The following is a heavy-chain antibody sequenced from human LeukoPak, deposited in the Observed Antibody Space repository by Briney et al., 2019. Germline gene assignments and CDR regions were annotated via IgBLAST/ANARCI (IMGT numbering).Heavy chain of an antibody. CDR1: GDSVSSSPYY. V-gene: IGHV4-61*01. CDR2: TFSTST. J-gene: IGHJ5*02. D-gene: IGHD5-24*01. Sequence: SETLSLTCSVSGDSVSSSPYYWGWIRQPPRKGLEWIGNTFSTSTLYNASLRSRVTILVDTSKNQFSLKLTSATAADTAIYYCARYKFHNYFDPWGQGTLVVVSS. CDR3: ARYKFHNYFDP.